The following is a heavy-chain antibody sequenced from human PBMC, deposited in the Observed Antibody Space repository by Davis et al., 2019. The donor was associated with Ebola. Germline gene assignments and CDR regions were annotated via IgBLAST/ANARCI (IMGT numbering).Heavy chain of an antibody. CDR1: GDSVSSNSAA. V-gene: IGHV6-1*01. D-gene: IGHD6-13*01. CDR3: ARSEQQLVRCWFDP. Sequence: PSETLSLTCAISGDSVSSNSAAWNWIRQSPSRGLEWLGRTYYRSKWYNDYAVSVKSRITINPDTSKNQFSLQLNSVTPEDTAVYYCARSEQQLVRCWFDPWGQGTLVTVSS. J-gene: IGHJ5*02. CDR2: TYYRSKWYN.